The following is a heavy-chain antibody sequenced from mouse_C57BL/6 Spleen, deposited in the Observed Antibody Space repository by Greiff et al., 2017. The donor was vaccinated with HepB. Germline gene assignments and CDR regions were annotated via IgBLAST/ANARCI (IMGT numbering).Heavy chain of an antibody. CDR3: ASQNYGSSYSFAY. J-gene: IGHJ3*01. Sequence: QVQLQQPGAELVKPGASVKMSCKASGYTFTSYWITWVKQRPGQGLEWIGDIYPGSGSTNYNEKFKSKATLTVDTSSSTAYMQLSSLTSEDSAVYYCASQNYGSSYSFAYWGQGTLVTVSA. D-gene: IGHD1-1*01. CDR1: GYTFTSYW. CDR2: IYPGSGST. V-gene: IGHV1-55*01.